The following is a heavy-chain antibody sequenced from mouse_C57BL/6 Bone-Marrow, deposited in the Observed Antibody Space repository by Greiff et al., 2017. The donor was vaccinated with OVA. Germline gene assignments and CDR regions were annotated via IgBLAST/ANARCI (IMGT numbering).Heavy chain of an antibody. V-gene: IGHV1-18*01. D-gene: IGHD1-1*01. J-gene: IGHJ4*01. CDR2: INPNNGGT. CDR1: GYTFTDYN. CDR3: ARSVTTVVAESMDY. Sequence: VQLKESGPELVKPGASVKIPCTASGYTFTDYNMDWVKQSHGKSLEWIGDINPNNGGTIYNQKFKGKATLTVDKSSSTAYMELRSLTSDDTAVYYCARSVTTVVAESMDYWGQGTSVTVSS.